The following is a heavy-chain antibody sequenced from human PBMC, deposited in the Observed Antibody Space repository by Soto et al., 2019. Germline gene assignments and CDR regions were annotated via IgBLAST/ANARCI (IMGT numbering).Heavy chain of an antibody. CDR1: GGTFSTFG. CDR3: ARQTVSSGWHYGNWFDP. Sequence: QEQLVQSGAEVKKPGSSVKVSCKVSGGTFSTFGISWVRQAPGQGLEWMGGIIPIFNTAKYAQKFQGRVTITADKPTSTVHMELSSLRSEDTAVYYCARQTVSSGWHYGNWFDPWGQGTLVTVSS. J-gene: IGHJ5*02. D-gene: IGHD6-19*01. V-gene: IGHV1-69*06. CDR2: IIPIFNTA.